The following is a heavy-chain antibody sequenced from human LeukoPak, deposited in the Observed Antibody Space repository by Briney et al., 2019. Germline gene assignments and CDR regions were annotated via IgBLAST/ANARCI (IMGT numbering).Heavy chain of an antibody. V-gene: IGHV3-23*01. J-gene: IGHJ4*02. D-gene: IGHD6-19*01. CDR1: GFTFSSYA. CDR3: AKARYCSGWDYIDY. CDR2: ISGSGGGT. Sequence: GGSLRLSCAASGFTFSSYAMGWVRQAPGKGLEWVSGISGSGGGTYYVDSVKGRFTISRDNSKDTLYLQMNSLRADDTAVYYCAKARYCSGWDYIDYWGQGTLVTVSS.